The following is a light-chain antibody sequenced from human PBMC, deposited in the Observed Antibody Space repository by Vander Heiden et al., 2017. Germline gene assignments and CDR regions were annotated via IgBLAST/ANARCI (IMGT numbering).Light chain of an antibody. CDR3: CSYAGSSTSV. J-gene: IGLJ2*01. Sequence: QSALTQPASVSGSPGQSITISCPGTSSDVGSYNLVSWYQQHPGKAPKLMIYEGSKRPSGVSNRFSGSKSGNTASLTISGLQAEDEADYYCCSYAGSSTSVFGGGTKLTVL. CDR2: EGS. V-gene: IGLV2-23*01. CDR1: SSDVGSYNL.